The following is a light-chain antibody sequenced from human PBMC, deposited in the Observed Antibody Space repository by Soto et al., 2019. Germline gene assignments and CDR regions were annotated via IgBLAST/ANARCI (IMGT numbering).Light chain of an antibody. CDR1: QYVGSR. CDR3: HQRQSWPRT. CDR2: YMS. J-gene: IGKJ1*01. V-gene: IGKV3-11*01. Sequence: EIVLTQSPATLSSSPGETATVSCRASQYVGSRLAWYQHKPGQAPRLLIYYMSKRATGIPARFSGSGSGTDFTLTISSLAPDDFAIYYCHQRQSWPRTFGQGTKVDIK.